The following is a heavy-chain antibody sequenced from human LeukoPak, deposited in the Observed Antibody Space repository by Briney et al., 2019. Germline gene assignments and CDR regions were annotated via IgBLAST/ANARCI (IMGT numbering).Heavy chain of an antibody. J-gene: IGHJ4*02. CDR2: INHSGST. CDR1: GGSFSGYY. V-gene: IGHV4-34*01. Sequence: SETLSLTCAVYGGSFSGYYWSWIRQPPGKGLEWIGEINHSGSTNYNPSLKSRVTISVDTSKNQFSLKLSSVTAADTAVYYCARERRGRYYDSSGYVFDYWGQGTLVTDSS. D-gene: IGHD3-22*01. CDR3: ARERRGRYYDSSGYVFDY.